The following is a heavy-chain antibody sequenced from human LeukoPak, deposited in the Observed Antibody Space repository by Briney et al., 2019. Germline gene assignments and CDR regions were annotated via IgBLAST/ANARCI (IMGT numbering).Heavy chain of an antibody. Sequence: PGGSLRLSCVASGFTVSSNYMSWVRQAPGKGLEWVSVIYTSGSTHYADSVKGRFTISRDNSKNTLYLQMNSLRAEDAAVYYCAREGAARPFDYWGQGTLVTVSS. J-gene: IGHJ4*02. CDR2: IYTSGST. CDR3: AREGAARPFDY. V-gene: IGHV3-66*01. D-gene: IGHD2-15*01. CDR1: GFTVSSNY.